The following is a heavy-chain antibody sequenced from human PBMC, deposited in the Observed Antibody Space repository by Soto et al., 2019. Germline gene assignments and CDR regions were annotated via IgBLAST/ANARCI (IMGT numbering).Heavy chain of an antibody. CDR1: GYTFTVYY. CDR2: INPNSGGT. Sequence: ASVKVSCKASGYTFTVYYMHWVRQAPGQGLEWMGWINPNSGGTNYAQKFQGWVTMTRDTSISTAYMELSRLRSDDTAVYYCARVRAYSSGWYTHDAFDIWGQGTMVTVSS. CDR3: ARVRAYSSGWYTHDAFDI. J-gene: IGHJ3*02. V-gene: IGHV1-2*04. D-gene: IGHD6-19*01.